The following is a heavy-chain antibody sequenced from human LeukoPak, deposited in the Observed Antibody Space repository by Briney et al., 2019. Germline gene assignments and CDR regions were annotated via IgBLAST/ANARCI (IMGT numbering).Heavy chain of an antibody. D-gene: IGHD3-10*01. Sequence: ASVKVSCKASGYTFTSYDINWVRQATGQGLEWMGWMNPNSGNTGYAQKFQGRVTMTRNTSISTAYMELSSLRSEDTAVYYCARVSVRDYYGSGSYGYWGQGTLLTVSS. CDR3: ARVSVRDYYGSGSYGY. CDR1: GYTFTSYD. CDR2: MNPNSGNT. J-gene: IGHJ4*02. V-gene: IGHV1-8*01.